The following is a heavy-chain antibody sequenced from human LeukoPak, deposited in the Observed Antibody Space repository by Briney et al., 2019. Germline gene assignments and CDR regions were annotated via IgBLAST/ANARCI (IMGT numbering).Heavy chain of an antibody. D-gene: IGHD2-8*01. V-gene: IGHV1-3*01. CDR1: GYTFISYA. CDR3: ARLKYCTNGVCYAGFDY. J-gene: IGHJ4*02. Sequence: ASVKVSCTASGYTFISYAMHWVRQAPGQRLEWMGWINAGNGNTKYSQKFQGRVTIARDTSASTAYMELTSLRSEDTAVNYCARLKYCTNGVCYAGFDYWGQGTLVTVSS. CDR2: INAGNGNT.